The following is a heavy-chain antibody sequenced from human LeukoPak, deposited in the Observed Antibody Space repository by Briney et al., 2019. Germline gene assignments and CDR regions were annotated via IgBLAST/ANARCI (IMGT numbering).Heavy chain of an antibody. CDR3: ARDYKYAFDN. CDR2: IGISGGNT. V-gene: IGHV3-48*01. Sequence: HPGGSLRLSCAASGFTFSAYSMNWVRQAPGKGLEWISYIGISGGNTKYADSVKGRFTISGDKAKNSLYLQMNSLRVEDTAVYYCARDYKYAFDNWGQGTLVTVSS. J-gene: IGHJ4*02. D-gene: IGHD5-24*01. CDR1: GFTFSAYS.